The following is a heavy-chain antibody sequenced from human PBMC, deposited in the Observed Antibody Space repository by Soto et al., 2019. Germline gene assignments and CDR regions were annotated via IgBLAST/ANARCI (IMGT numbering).Heavy chain of an antibody. J-gene: IGHJ6*02. CDR2: IIPIFGTA. V-gene: IGHV1-69*13. CDR3: ARGRLGYCSGGSCYRVDYYYGMDV. CDR1: GGTFSSYA. D-gene: IGHD2-15*01. Sequence: ASVKVSCKASGGTFSSYAISWVRQAPGQGLEWMGGIIPIFGTANYAQKFQGRVTITADESTSTAYMELSSLRSEDTAAYYCARGRLGYCSGGSCYRVDYYYGMDVWGQGTTVTVSS.